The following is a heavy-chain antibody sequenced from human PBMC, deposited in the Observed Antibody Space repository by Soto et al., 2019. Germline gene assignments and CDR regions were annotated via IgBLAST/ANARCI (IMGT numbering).Heavy chain of an antibody. Sequence: QVQLVESGGGVVQPGRSLRLSCAASGFTFSSYGMHWVRQAPGKGLEWVAVIWYDGSNKYYADSVKGRFTISRDNSKNTLYLQMNSLRAEDTAVYYCARAEWELLGFHYYGMDVWGQGTTVTVSS. CDR2: IWYDGSNK. V-gene: IGHV3-33*01. D-gene: IGHD1-26*01. CDR3: ARAEWELLGFHYYGMDV. CDR1: GFTFSSYG. J-gene: IGHJ6*02.